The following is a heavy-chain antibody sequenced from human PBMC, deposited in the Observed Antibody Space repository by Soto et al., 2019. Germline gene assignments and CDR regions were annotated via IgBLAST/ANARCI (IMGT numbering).Heavy chain of an antibody. J-gene: IGHJ4*02. D-gene: IGHD3-9*01. CDR2: ISYSGSA. V-gene: IGHV4-59*01. CDR1: GGSISSSY. Sequence: LSLTCSVSGGSISSSYWSWIRQPPGKGLEWIGYISYSGSANYNPSLKSRVTISLDTSGTQFSPSLSSVTAADTAVYFCARARYILTGDYKGGYYYFDYWGQGTLVTVSS. CDR3: ARARYILTGDYKGGYYYFDY.